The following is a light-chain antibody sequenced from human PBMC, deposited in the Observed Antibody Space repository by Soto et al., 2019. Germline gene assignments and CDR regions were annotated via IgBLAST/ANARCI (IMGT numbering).Light chain of an antibody. J-gene: IGKJ1*01. Sequence: EIVLTQSPATLSLSPCERATLSCRASQSVRSYLAWYQQKPGQTPRLLIYDAFNRATGIPARFSGSGSGTDFTLTISSLEPEDFAVYYCQQYGSSPWTFGQGTKVDIK. V-gene: IGKV3-11*01. CDR3: QQYGSSPWT. CDR2: DAF. CDR1: QSVRSY.